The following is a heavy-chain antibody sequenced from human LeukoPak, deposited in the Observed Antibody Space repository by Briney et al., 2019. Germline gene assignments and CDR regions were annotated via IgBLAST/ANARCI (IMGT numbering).Heavy chain of an antibody. D-gene: IGHD5-18*01. Sequence: GGSLRLSCTASGFTFSSYGMHWVRQAPGKGLEWVAFIRYDGSNKYYADSVKGRFTISRDNSKNTLYLQMNSLRAEDTAVYYCAKDRGRQGYSYGIGTGGHFDYWGQGTLVTGSS. CDR1: GFTFSSYG. CDR2: IRYDGSNK. CDR3: AKDRGRQGYSYGIGTGGHFDY. J-gene: IGHJ4*02. V-gene: IGHV3-30*02.